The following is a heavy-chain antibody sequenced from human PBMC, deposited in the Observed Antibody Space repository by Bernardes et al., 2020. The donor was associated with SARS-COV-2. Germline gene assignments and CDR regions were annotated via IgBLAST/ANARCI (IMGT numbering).Heavy chain of an antibody. CDR2: VIPMSGKA. V-gene: IGHV1-69*13. Sequence: SVKVSCKASGGTFSSYAISWVRQAPGQGLEWMGGVIPMSGKANYAQKFQGRVTITADESTRTVYMEMSGLRSDDTAIYYCARDAAWGQGTMVIVSS. D-gene: IGHD2-15*01. CDR3: ARDAA. CDR1: GGTFSSYA. J-gene: IGHJ3*01.